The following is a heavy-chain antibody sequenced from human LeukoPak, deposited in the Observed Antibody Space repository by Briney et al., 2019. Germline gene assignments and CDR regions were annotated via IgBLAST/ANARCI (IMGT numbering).Heavy chain of an antibody. V-gene: IGHV3-30*02. CDR1: GFTFRNYG. CDR3: AKDEISGFAARRPPIGY. Sequence: GGSLRLSCAASGFTFRNYGMHWVRQAPGKGLEWVAVIWYDGSNKYYADSVKGRFTISRDNSKNTLYLQMNSLRAEDTAVYYCAKDEISGFAARRPPIGYWGQGTLGTVSA. CDR2: IWYDGSNK. J-gene: IGHJ4*02. D-gene: IGHD6-6*01.